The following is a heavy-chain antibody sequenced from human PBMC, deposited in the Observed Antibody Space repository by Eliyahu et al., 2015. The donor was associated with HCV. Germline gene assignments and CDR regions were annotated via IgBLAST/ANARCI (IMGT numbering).Heavy chain of an antibody. CDR1: GFXFSXXG. J-gene: IGHJ6*02. V-gene: IGHV3-30*18. CDR3: AKDIGQYSSSWYGGYGMDV. Sequence: QVQLVESGGGVVQPGXSLXLSCAAXGFXFSXXGLXWVRQAPGKGLEWVAVISYDGSNKYYADSVKGRFTISRDNSKNTLYLQMNSLRAEDTAVYYCAKDIGQYSSSWYGGYGMDVWGQGTTVTVSS. CDR2: ISYDGSNK. D-gene: IGHD6-13*01.